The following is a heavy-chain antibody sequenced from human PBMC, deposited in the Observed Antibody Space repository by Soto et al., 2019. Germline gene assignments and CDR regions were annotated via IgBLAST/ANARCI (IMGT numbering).Heavy chain of an antibody. Sequence: PSETLSLTCTVCGGSISSGGYYLSWIRPHPGKGLEWIGYIYYSGSTYYNPSLKSRVTISVDTSKNQFSLKLSSVTAADTAVYYCASGDYGGNSPMVYWGQGTLVTVSS. CDR1: GGSISSGGYY. J-gene: IGHJ4*02. CDR3: ASGDYGGNSPMVY. V-gene: IGHV4-31*03. D-gene: IGHD4-17*01. CDR2: IYYSGST.